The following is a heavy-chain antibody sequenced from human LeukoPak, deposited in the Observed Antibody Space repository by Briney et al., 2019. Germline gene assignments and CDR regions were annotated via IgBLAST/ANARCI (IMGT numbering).Heavy chain of an antibody. V-gene: IGHV1-2*02. CDR3: ARVIMTTVTKSKLPLDY. CDR2: INPNSGGT. D-gene: IGHD4-17*01. Sequence: GASVKVSCKASGYTFTGYYMHWVRQAPGQGLEWMGWINPNSGGTNYAQKFQGRVTMTRDTSISTAYMELSRLRSDDTAVYYCARVIMTTVTKSKLPLDYWGQGTLVTVSS. CDR1: GYTFTGYY. J-gene: IGHJ4*02.